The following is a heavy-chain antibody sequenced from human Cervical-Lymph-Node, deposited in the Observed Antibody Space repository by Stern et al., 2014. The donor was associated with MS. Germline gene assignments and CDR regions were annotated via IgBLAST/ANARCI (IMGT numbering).Heavy chain of an antibody. Sequence: VQLVESGGGVVQPGRSLRLSCAASGFSFRTYGLHWVRQAPGKGLEWVAGIWFDGSIQNYADSVKGRFTISRDNSKNTLTLHMNSLSAEDTAVYYCARQVQGPYYLDRWGQGTLVTVSS. CDR2: IWFDGSIQ. CDR1: GFSFRTYG. CDR3: ARQVQGPYYLDR. J-gene: IGHJ4*02. V-gene: IGHV3-33*01.